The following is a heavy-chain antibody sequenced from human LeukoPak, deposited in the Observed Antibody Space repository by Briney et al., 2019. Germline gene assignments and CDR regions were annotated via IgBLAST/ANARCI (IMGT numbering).Heavy chain of an antibody. CDR2: INPSAGST. CDR1: GYTFINYY. CDR3: ARDLTGDPHYYFYNGMDV. J-gene: IGHJ6*02. Sequence: ASVKVSCKASGYTFINYYIHWVRQAPGQGLEWMGIINPSAGSTTYAQKFQGRVTMTRDTSTSTVDMELSSLGSEDTAVYYCARDLTGDPHYYFYNGMDVWGQGTTVTVSS. V-gene: IGHV1-46*01. D-gene: IGHD7-27*01.